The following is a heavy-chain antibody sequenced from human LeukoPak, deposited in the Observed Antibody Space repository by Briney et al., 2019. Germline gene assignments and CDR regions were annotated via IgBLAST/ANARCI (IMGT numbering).Heavy chain of an antibody. D-gene: IGHD3-16*01. CDR2: ISSNGGST. Sequence: GGSLRLSCAASGFTFSSYAMHRVRQAPGKGLEYVSAISSNGGSTYYANSVKGRFTISRDNSKNTLYLQMGSLRAEDMAVYYCARDWADAFDIWGQGTMVTVSS. CDR3: ARDWADAFDI. J-gene: IGHJ3*02. CDR1: GFTFSSYA. V-gene: IGHV3-64*01.